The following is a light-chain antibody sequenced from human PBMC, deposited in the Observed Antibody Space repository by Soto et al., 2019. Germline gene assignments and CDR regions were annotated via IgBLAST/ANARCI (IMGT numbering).Light chain of an antibody. CDR2: LNSDGSH. J-gene: IGLJ2*01. CDR3: QTWGTGLYVV. Sequence: QLVLTQSPSASASLGASVKLTCTLSSGHSNYAIAWHQQQPEKGPRYLMKLNSDGSHSKGDGIPDRFSGSSSGAERDLTISGLQSEDEADYYCQTWGTGLYVVFGGGTKLTVL. V-gene: IGLV4-69*01. CDR1: SGHSNYA.